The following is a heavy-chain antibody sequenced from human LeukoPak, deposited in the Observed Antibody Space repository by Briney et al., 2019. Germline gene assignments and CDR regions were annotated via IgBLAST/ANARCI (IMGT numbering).Heavy chain of an antibody. V-gene: IGHV4-30-4*08. CDR2: IYYSGNT. D-gene: IGHD1-7*01. CDR3: ARITGTTFFWFDP. CDR1: GDSISIGDYY. J-gene: IGHJ5*02. Sequence: SETLSLTCTVSGDSISIGDYYWNWIRQPPGKGLEWIGYIYYSGNTYYNPSLKSRVTISVDTSKNQFSLQLTSVTAADTAVYYCARITGTTFFWFDPWGQGTLVTVSS.